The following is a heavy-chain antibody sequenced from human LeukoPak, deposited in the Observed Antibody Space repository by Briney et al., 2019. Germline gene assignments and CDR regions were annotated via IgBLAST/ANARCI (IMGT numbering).Heavy chain of an antibody. CDR3: AGGGTGGYSGYECPAPLGWFDP. Sequence: SETLSLTCAVYGGSFSGYYWSWIRQPPGKGLEWIGGINHSGSTNYNPSLKSRVTISVDASKNQFSLKLRCMTPADTAVDYYAGGGTGGYSGYECPAPLGWFDPWGQGTLVTVSS. D-gene: IGHD5-12*01. V-gene: IGHV4-34*01. J-gene: IGHJ5*02. CDR1: GGSFSGYY. CDR2: INHSGST.